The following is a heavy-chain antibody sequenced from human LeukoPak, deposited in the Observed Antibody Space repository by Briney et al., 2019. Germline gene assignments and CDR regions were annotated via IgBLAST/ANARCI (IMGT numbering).Heavy chain of an antibody. CDR3: ASTSYGDPLFDY. V-gene: IGHV4-59*08. D-gene: IGHD4-17*01. Sequence: PSETLSLTCTVSGGSISSYYWSWLRQPPGKGLEWIGSIYHSGSTYYNPSLKSRVTISVDTSKNQFSLKLSSVTAADTAVYYCASTSYGDPLFDYWGQGTLVTVSS. CDR2: IYHSGST. CDR1: GGSISSYY. J-gene: IGHJ4*02.